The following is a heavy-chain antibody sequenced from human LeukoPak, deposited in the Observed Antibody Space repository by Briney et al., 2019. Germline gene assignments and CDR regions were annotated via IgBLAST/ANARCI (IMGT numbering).Heavy chain of an antibody. CDR1: GFTFPRYD. CDR3: LKKGQADDFGNPD. D-gene: IGHD4-17*01. CDR2: IDRGVGRT. Sequence: GGSLRLSCAASGFTFPRYDMSWVRQAPGKGLECVSAIDRGVGRTYYADSVKGRFTISRDNSRYTLYLQMTNLRVDDTAVYYCLKKGQADDFGNPDWGQGALVTVSS. V-gene: IGHV3-23*01. J-gene: IGHJ4*02.